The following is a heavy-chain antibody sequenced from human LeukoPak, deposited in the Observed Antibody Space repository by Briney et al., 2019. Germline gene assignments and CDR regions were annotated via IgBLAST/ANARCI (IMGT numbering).Heavy chain of an antibody. D-gene: IGHD3-3*02. Sequence: GGSLRLSCAGSGFTFSSYSMNWVRQAPGKGLEWVSSMGSSGTNGYYADSVKGRFIISRDKAKNSLFLQMNSLRADDSALYYCVRELGAPAAGAFDIWGQGTLVTVSS. CDR2: MGSSGTNG. CDR1: GFTFSSYS. J-gene: IGHJ3*02. CDR3: VRELGAPAAGAFDI. V-gene: IGHV3-21*01.